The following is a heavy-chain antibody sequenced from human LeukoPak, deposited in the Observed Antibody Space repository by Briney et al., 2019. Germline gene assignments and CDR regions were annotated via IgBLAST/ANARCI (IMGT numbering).Heavy chain of an antibody. CDR3: ARGPTAHMALNYYYGMDV. J-gene: IGHJ6*02. D-gene: IGHD4/OR15-4a*01. V-gene: IGHV4-34*01. CDR1: GGSFSGYY. Sequence: SETLSLTCAVYGGSFSGYYWSWIRQPPGKGLEWIGEINHSGSTNYNPSLKSRVTISVDTSKNQFSLKLSSVTAADTAVYYCARGPTAHMALNYYYGMDVWGQGTTVTVSS. CDR2: INHSGST.